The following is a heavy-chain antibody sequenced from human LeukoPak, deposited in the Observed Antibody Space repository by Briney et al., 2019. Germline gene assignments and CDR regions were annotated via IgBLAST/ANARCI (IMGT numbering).Heavy chain of an antibody. CDR3: ARDLYSSGWGYFDY. CDR2: IYYSGST. Sequence: SETLSLTCTVSGGSISSSSYYWGWIRQPPGKGLEWIGSIYYSGSTYYNPSLKSRVTISVDTSKNQFSLKLSSVTAADTAVYYCARDLYSSGWGYFDYWGQGTLVTVSS. D-gene: IGHD6-19*01. CDR1: GGSISSSSYY. V-gene: IGHV4-39*02. J-gene: IGHJ4*02.